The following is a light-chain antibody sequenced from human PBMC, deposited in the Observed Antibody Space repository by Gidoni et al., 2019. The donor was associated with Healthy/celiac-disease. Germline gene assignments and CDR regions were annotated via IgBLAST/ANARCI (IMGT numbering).Light chain of an antibody. CDR2: DAS. Sequence: DIQMTQSPSTLSASVGDRVTITCRASQSISSWLAWYQQKPGKAPKLLIYDASSLESGVPSRFGGSGSGTEFTLTISSLQPDDFATYYCQQYNSYSWTFXQXTKVEIK. CDR3: QQYNSYSWT. V-gene: IGKV1-5*01. CDR1: QSISSW. J-gene: IGKJ1*01.